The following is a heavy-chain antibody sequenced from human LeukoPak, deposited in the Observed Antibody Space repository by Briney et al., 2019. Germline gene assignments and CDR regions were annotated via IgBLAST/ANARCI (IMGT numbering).Heavy chain of an antibody. Sequence: SQTLSLTCTVSGGSISSGSYYWSWIRQPAGKGLEWIGRIYTSGSTDYNPSLKSRVTISVDTSQNQFSLRLNSVTAADTAVYYCARETYKAGGYYSSGYYYMDVWGKGTTVTVSS. CDR1: GGSISSGSYY. V-gene: IGHV4-61*02. CDR2: IYTSGST. D-gene: IGHD1-26*01. J-gene: IGHJ6*03. CDR3: ARETYKAGGYYSSGYYYMDV.